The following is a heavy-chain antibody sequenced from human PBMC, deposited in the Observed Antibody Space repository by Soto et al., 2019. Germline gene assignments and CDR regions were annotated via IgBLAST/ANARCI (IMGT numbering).Heavy chain of an antibody. V-gene: IGHV4-31*03. Sequence: SETLPSPALSLVAPSAVVVTTGAGSASTQGRAWSGLGTSNSGSTYYNPSLKSRVTISVDTSKNQFSLKLSSVTAADTAVYYCAFGRFPSPVFDIWGQGTMVTVS. D-gene: IGHD3-10*01. J-gene: IGHJ3*02. CDR3: AFGRFPSPVFDI. CDR1: VAPSAVVVTT. CDR2: SNSGST.